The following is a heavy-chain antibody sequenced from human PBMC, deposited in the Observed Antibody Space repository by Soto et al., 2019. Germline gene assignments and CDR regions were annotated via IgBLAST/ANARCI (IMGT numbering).Heavy chain of an antibody. D-gene: IGHD3-10*01. CDR1: GFEFKKYG. J-gene: IGHJ6*02. Sequence: QVQLVESGGGMVQPGRPLRLSCEGSGFEFKKYGIHWVRQAPGKGLEWVAVIAYDSSVKYYADSVKGRFTVSRDNSKNTVHLQMNSLRADDTAVYYCAKDQDLYYSNPLWGLDVWGQGTTVTVSS. CDR3: AKDQDLYYSNPLWGLDV. CDR2: IAYDSSVK. V-gene: IGHV3-30*18.